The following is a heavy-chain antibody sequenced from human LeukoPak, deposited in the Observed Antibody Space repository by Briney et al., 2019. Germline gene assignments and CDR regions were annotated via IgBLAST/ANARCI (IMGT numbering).Heavy chain of an antibody. J-gene: IGHJ2*01. Sequence: PGGSLRLSCAASGFNFGDFYMSWIRQAPGKGLEFISYISDRGSSKDYVDSVRGQFTISRDNANNSLYLQINTLRVENTAIYYCARTIVGATVDWYFDLWGRGTPVTVSS. CDR2: ISDRGSSK. CDR1: GFNFGDFY. V-gene: IGHV3-11*04. D-gene: IGHD1-26*01. CDR3: ARTIVGATVDWYFDL.